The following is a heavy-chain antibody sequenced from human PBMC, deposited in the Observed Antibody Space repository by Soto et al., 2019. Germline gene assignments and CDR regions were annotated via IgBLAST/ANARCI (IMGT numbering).Heavy chain of an antibody. CDR3: AKHPDHAYCSGGIFSAS. D-gene: IGHD2-15*01. CDR1: GFTFSTNA. V-gene: IGHV3-23*01. J-gene: IGHJ5*02. Sequence: EVQLLESGGGLVQPGGSLRLSCVASGFTFSTNAMSWVRQAPGKGLEWVSTTGGGGNTYYADSVRGRFTISRDNSKNTLDSLMDSLRAEATALYYCAKHPDHAYCSGGIFSASWGQGTLVTVSS. CDR2: TGGGGNT.